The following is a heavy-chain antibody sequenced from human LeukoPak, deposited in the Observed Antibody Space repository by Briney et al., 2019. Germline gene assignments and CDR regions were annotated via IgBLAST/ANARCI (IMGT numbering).Heavy chain of an antibody. CDR2: INPNSGGT. CDR3: ARDRGPPYQPLLVYFDY. V-gene: IGHV1-2*02. Sequence: ASVKVSCKASGGTFSSYAISWVRQAPGQGLEWMGWINPNSGGTNYAQKFQGRVAMTRDTSISTAYMELSRLRSDDTAVYYCARDRGPPYQPLLVYFDYWGQGTPVTVSS. J-gene: IGHJ4*02. D-gene: IGHD2-2*01. CDR1: GGTFSSYA.